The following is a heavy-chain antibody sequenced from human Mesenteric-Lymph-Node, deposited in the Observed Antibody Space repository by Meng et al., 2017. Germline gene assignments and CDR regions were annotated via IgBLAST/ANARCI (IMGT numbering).Heavy chain of an antibody. D-gene: IGHD3-10*01. Sequence: QVQLQEAGPGLVKPSQTLSLTCTVSGGSTSSGDYYWSWIRQPPGKGLEWIGEIPHRGSSAYNPSLKSRVSMSIDKSKNQFSLKLTSVTAADTAVYHCLRGSGGSVWGQGTLVTVSS. V-gene: IGHV4-30-4*01. CDR2: IPHRGSS. CDR1: GGSTSSGDYY. J-gene: IGHJ1*01. CDR3: LRGSGGSV.